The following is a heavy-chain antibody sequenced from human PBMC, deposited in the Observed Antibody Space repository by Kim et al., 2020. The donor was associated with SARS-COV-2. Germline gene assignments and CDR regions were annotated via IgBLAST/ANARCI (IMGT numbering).Heavy chain of an antibody. J-gene: IGHJ4*02. D-gene: IGHD3-16*01. V-gene: IGHV3-7*01. CDR3: ASAGGEI. CDR1: GFTFNTYW. Sequence: GGSLRLSCAASGFTFNTYWMNWVRQTPSKGLEWVASIRSDGNDKDYVDSVKGRFTISRDNAKSSLYLQMNSLRADDTAMYYCASAGGEIWGQGTLVTVSS. CDR2: IRSDGNDK.